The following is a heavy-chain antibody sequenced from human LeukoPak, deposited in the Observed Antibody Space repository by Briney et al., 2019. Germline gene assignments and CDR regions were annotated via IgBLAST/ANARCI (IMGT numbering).Heavy chain of an antibody. J-gene: IGHJ1*01. D-gene: IGHD2/OR15-2a*01. V-gene: IGHV3-15*07. CDR1: GFNFNNAW. CDR2: IKSRTDGGTT. CDR3: TTLESI. Sequence: GGSLRLSCTTSGFNFNNAWMNWVRQAPGKGLEWVGRIKSRTDGGTTVYSAPVKGRFTISRDDSKNTLYLQMNSLKTEDTAVYYCTTLESIWGQGTLVTVSS.